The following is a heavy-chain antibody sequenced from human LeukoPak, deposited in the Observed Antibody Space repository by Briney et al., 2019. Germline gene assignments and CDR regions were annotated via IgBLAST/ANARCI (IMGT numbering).Heavy chain of an antibody. J-gene: IGHJ4*02. V-gene: IGHV4-59*08. Sequence: SETLSLTCTASGGSISSYYRSWIRQPPGKGLEWIGYIYYSGSTNYNPSLKSRVTTSVNTSNNQFSLKLRSVTAADTPVYYCAGHARIAAIIDYWGQGTLVTVSS. CDR1: GGSISSYY. CDR3: AGHARIAAIIDY. D-gene: IGHD6-13*01. CDR2: IYYSGST.